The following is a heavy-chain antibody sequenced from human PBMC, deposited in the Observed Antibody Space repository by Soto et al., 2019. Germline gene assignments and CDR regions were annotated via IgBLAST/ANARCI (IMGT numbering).Heavy chain of an antibody. CDR2: IWYDGSNK. V-gene: IGHV3-33*01. J-gene: IGHJ5*02. CDR1: GFTFSSYG. CDR3: ARPFYGGNLNWFDP. D-gene: IGHD4-17*01. Sequence: PGGSLRLSCAASGFTFSSYGMHWVRQAPGKGLEWVAVIWYDGSNKYYADSVKGRFTISRDNSKNTLYLQMNSLRAEDTAVYYCARPFYGGNLNWFDPWGQGTLVTVSS.